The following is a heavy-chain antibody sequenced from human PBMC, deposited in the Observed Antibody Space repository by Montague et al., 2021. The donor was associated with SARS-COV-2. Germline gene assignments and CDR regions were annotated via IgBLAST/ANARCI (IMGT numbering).Heavy chain of an antibody. CDR2: INYGGST. D-gene: IGHD1-1*01. Sequence: SETLSLTCAVYGGSFSDYHWTWIRQSPGEGLEWIGQINYGGSTKYNPSPKSRVTISIDTSKNQFSLKLTSVTAAGTAVYYCARGAPGYWGQGTLVTVSS. CDR3: ARGAPGY. J-gene: IGHJ4*02. V-gene: IGHV4-34*01. CDR1: GGSFSDYH.